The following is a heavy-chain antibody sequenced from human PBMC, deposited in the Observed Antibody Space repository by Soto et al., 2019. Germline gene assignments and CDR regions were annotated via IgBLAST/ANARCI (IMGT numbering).Heavy chain of an antibody. CDR3: ARATYYYDSGGYYPFDY. Sequence: QVQLQESGPGLVKPSQTLSLTCTVSGGSISSDNYYWSWIRQHPGKGLEWIGYIYYSGSTYYNPSLKRRVSISVDTSKNQFSLKLSSVTAADTAVYYCARATYYYDSGGYYPFDYWGQGTLVTVSS. V-gene: IGHV4-31*03. CDR1: GGSISSDNYY. D-gene: IGHD3-22*01. CDR2: IYYSGST. J-gene: IGHJ4*02.